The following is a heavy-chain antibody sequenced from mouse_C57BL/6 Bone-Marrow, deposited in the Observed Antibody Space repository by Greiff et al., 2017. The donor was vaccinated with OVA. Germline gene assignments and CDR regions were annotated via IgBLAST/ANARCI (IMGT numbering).Heavy chain of an antibody. CDR3: TRGGGFAY. J-gene: IGHJ3*01. CDR1: GYTFTDYE. V-gene: IGHV1-15*01. CDR2: IDPETGGT. Sequence: VKVVESGAELVRPGASVTLSCKASGYTFTDYEMHWVKQTPVHGLEWIGAIDPETGGTAYNQKFKGKAILTADKSSSTAYMELRSLTSEDAAVYYCTRGGGFAYWGQGTLVTVSA.